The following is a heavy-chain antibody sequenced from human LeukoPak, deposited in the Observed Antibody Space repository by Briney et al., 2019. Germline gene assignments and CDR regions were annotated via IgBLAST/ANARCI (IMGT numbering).Heavy chain of an antibody. J-gene: IGHJ4*02. Sequence: GGSLRLSCAASGFTFSSYAMSWVRQAPGKGLEWVSAISGSGGSTYYADSVEGRFTISRDNSKNTLYLQMNSLRAEDTAVYYCANHLSDSSGWYFDYWGQGTLVTVSS. V-gene: IGHV3-23*01. CDR1: GFTFSSYA. CDR3: ANHLSDSSGWYFDY. D-gene: IGHD6-19*01. CDR2: ISGSGGST.